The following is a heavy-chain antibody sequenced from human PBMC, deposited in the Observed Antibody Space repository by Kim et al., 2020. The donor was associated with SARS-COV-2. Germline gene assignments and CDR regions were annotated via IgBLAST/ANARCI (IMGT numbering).Heavy chain of an antibody. CDR2: INHSGST. CDR1: GGSFSGYY. D-gene: IGHD2-21*02. V-gene: IGHV4-34*01. J-gene: IGHJ4*02. Sequence: SETLSLTCAVYGGSFSGYYWSWIRQPPGKGLEWIGEINHSGSTNYNPSLKSRVTISVDTSKNQFSLKLSSVTAADTAVYYCARESVVVTALFDYWGRGTLVTVSS. CDR3: ARESVVVTALFDY.